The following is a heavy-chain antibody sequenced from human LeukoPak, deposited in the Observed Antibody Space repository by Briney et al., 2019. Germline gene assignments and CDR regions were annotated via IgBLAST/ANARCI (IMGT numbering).Heavy chain of an antibody. CDR2: IWYDGSNK. J-gene: IGHJ3*02. Sequence: GGSLRLSCAASGFTFSTFGMNWVRQAPGKGLEWVAVIWYDGSNKYYADSVKGRFTISRDNSKSTLYLQVNSLRAEDTAVYYCARSGAAWGGYPPHASDIWGQGTMVTVSS. CDR1: GFTFSTFG. CDR3: ARSGAAWGGYPPHASDI. D-gene: IGHD3-3*01. V-gene: IGHV3-33*01.